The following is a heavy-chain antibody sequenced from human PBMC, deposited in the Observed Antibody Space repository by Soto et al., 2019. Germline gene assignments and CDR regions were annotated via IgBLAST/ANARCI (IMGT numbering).Heavy chain of an antibody. J-gene: IGHJ3*02. Sequence: GGSLRLSCAASGFTFSSYAMHWVRQAPGKGLEWVAVISYDGSNKYYADSVKGRFTISRDNSKNTLYLQMNSLRAEDTAVYYGARANYYDSRGYWPGAFDIWGQGTMVTVSS. CDR1: GFTFSSYA. D-gene: IGHD3-22*01. CDR3: ARANYYDSRGYWPGAFDI. V-gene: IGHV3-30*04. CDR2: ISYDGSNK.